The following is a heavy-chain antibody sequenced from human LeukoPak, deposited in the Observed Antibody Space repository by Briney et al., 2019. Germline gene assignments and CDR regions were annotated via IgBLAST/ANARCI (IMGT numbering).Heavy chain of an antibody. CDR3: ARHRRNCDTTTCEFSWFDP. CDR1: GFTFNTDW. J-gene: IGHJ5*02. Sequence: PGGSLRLSCAASGFTFNTDWMSWVRQAPGKGLEWVANIKADGSKQYYVDSVKGRFTISRDNDKKTLYLQMNGLRAEDTAVYYCARHRRNCDTTTCEFSWFDPWGQGTQVTVSS. V-gene: IGHV3-7*01. CDR2: IKADGSKQ. D-gene: IGHD2/OR15-2a*01.